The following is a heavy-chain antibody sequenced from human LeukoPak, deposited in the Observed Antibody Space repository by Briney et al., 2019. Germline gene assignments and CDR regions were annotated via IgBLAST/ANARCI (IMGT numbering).Heavy chain of an antibody. V-gene: IGHV3-21*01. D-gene: IGHD1-26*01. Sequence: PGGSLRLSCAASGFTFDDYGMSWVRQAPGKGLEWVSSISSSFNYLYYADSVKGRFTISRDNAKNSLYLQMNSLRAEDTAVYYCARPSAYSPDGFDVWGQGTMVTISS. CDR1: GFTFDDYG. CDR3: ARPSAYSPDGFDV. CDR2: ISSSFNYL. J-gene: IGHJ3*01.